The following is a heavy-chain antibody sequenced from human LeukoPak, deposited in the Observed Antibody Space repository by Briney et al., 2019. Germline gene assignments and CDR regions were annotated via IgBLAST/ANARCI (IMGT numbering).Heavy chain of an antibody. J-gene: IGHJ5*02. V-gene: IGHV3-30*02. Sequence: PGGSLRLSCAASGFTFSSYGMHWVRQAPGKGLEWVAFIQYDGSDKYYADSVKGRFTISRDNAKNSLYLQMNSLRAEDTAVYYCARDRTPSYDYVWGSYRTPWFDPWGQGTLVTVSS. D-gene: IGHD3-16*02. CDR1: GFTFSSYG. CDR3: ARDRTPSYDYVWGSYRTPWFDP. CDR2: IQYDGSDK.